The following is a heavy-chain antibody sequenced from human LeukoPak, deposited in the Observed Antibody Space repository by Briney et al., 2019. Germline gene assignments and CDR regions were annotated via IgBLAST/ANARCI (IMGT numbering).Heavy chain of an antibody. CDR1: GFTFKNFR. V-gene: IGHV3-23*01. D-gene: IGHD7-27*01. Sequence: GGSLRLSCAASGFTFKNFRMNWVRQAPGKGLEWVSAISGSGSSTYYADSVKGRFTISRDNSKNTLYLQMNSLRAEDTAVYYCAKSKLGNYYYMDVWGKGTTVTVSS. CDR2: ISGSGSST. CDR3: AKSKLGNYYYMDV. J-gene: IGHJ6*03.